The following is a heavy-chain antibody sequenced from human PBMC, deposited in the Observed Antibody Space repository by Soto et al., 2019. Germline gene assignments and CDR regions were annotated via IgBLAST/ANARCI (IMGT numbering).Heavy chain of an antibody. CDR1: GFTFGDYA. CDR3: ARDHAIDADIPVY. J-gene: IGHJ4*02. V-gene: IGHV3-49*03. CDR2: IRSKVCGGTT. Sequence: PGGHLRLSCTGSGFTFGDYALSWFRQPPGEGLEWVGFIRSKVCGGTTDYAASVKGSFTISRDASKSIAYLQMNSLKQEETAVYYCARDHAIDADIPVYWGQGTLVTVSS. D-gene: IGHD2-15*01.